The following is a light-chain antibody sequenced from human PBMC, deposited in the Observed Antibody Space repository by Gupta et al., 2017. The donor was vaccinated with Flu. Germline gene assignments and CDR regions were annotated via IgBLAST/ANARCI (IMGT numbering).Light chain of an antibody. J-gene: IGLJ3*02. CDR1: SSNIGSNY. Sequence: SSSNIGSNYVYWYQQLPGTAPKPLIYRNNQRPSGVPDRFSGSKSGTSASLAISGLRSEDESDYYCAAWDDSLSAWVFGGGTKLTVL. V-gene: IGLV1-47*01. CDR2: RNN. CDR3: AAWDDSLSAWV.